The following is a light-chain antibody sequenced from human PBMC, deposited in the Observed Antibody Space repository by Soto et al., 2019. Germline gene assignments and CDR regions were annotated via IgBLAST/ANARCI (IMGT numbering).Light chain of an antibody. CDR2: GAS. CDR1: QSVSSSY. J-gene: IGKJ1*01. Sequence: PGERVTLSCRASQSVSSSYLTWYQQKPGQAPRLLIYGASSRATGVPDRFSGGGSGTDFTLTISRLEPEDFAVYYCQQYGSSGTFGQGTKVDIK. V-gene: IGKV3-20*01. CDR3: QQYGSSGT.